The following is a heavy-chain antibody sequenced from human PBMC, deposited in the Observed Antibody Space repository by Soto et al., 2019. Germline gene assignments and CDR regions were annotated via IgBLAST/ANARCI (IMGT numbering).Heavy chain of an antibody. CDR3: ARQGNGEQGFDY. Sequence: PGDALKMSCKRPGYYFPSYWIVGLRQMPGKALEWMGIFYPGDSDTRYRPAFQGQVTISADGSISTAYLQWSSLKPSDTAMYSCARQGNGEQGFDYWGQGTLVTASS. V-gene: IGHV5-51*01. J-gene: IGHJ4*02. D-gene: IGHD4-17*01. CDR1: GYYFPSYW. CDR2: FYPGDSDT.